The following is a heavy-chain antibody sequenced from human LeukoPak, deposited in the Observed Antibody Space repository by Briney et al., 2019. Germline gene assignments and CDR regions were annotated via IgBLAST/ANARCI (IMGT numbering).Heavy chain of an antibody. V-gene: IGHV1-18*01. CDR3: AREGTYYDSSFNWFDP. D-gene: IGHD3-22*01. CDR2: ISAYNGNT. J-gene: IGHJ5*02. Sequence: ASVKVSCKASGYTFTSYGISWVRQAPGQGLEWMGWISAYNGNTNYAQKLQGRVTMTTDTSTSTAYMELRSLRSDDTAVYYCAREGTYYDSSFNWFDPWGQGTLVTVSS. CDR1: GYTFTSYG.